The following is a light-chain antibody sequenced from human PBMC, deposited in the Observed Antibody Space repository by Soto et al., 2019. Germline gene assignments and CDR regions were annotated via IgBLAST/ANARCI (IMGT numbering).Light chain of an antibody. V-gene: IGKV3-20*01. CDR1: QSVSSNY. CDR2: ATS. Sequence: EIVLTQSPGTLSLSPGDRVTLSCRASQSVSSNYLAWYQQKPGQAPRLLIYATSSRATGIPDRFSGSGSGSDFTLTISRLEPADFAMYYCQQYGDYNSPRYSFGQGTRLEI. J-gene: IGKJ2*03. CDR3: QQYGDYNSPRYS.